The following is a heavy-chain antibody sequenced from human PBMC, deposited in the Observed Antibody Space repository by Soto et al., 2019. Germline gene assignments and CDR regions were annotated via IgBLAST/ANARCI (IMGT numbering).Heavy chain of an antibody. Sequence: PGGSLRLSCAASGFTFSSYGMHWVRQAPGKGLEWVAVISYDGSNKYYADSVKGRFTISRDNSKNTLYLQMNSLRAEDTAVYYCAKDPRDYYDSSGYPAVWGQGTLVTVSS. CDR1: GFTFSSYG. CDR3: AKDPRDYYDSSGYPAV. J-gene: IGHJ4*02. D-gene: IGHD3-22*01. CDR2: ISYDGSNK. V-gene: IGHV3-30*18.